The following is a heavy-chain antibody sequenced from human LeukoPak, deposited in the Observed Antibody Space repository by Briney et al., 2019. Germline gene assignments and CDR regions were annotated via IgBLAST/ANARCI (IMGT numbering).Heavy chain of an antibody. V-gene: IGHV1-18*01. CDR1: DYTFTSYG. D-gene: IGHD1-26*01. CDR2: ISAYNGNT. CDR3: ARAIGSQPAY. Sequence: ASVKVSCKASDYTFTSYGISGVRHAPGQGLEWMGWISAYNGNTNYAQKLQGRFTMTTDTSTSTAYMELRSLRSDDTAVYYCARAIGSQPAYWGQGTLVTVSS. J-gene: IGHJ4*02.